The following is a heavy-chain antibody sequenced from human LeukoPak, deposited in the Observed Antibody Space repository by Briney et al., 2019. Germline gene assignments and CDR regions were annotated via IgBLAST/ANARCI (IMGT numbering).Heavy chain of an antibody. V-gene: IGHV1-2*02. Sequence: ASVKVSCKASGYTFTGYYMHWVQQAPGQGLEWMGWINPNSGGTNYAQKFQGRVTMTRDTSISTAYMELTRLRSDDTAVYYCARATIDWNYDYWGQGTLVTVSS. D-gene: IGHD1-7*01. J-gene: IGHJ4*02. CDR1: GYTFTGYY. CDR2: INPNSGGT. CDR3: ARATIDWNYDY.